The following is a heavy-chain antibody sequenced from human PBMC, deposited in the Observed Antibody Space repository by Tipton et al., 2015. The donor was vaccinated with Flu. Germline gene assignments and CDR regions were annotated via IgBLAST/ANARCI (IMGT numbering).Heavy chain of an antibody. Sequence: TLSLTCTVSGGSISSGGYYWSWIRQHPGKGLEWIGYIYYSGSTYYNPSLKSRVTISVDTSKNQFSLKLSSVTAADTAAYYCATTGGYYYGMDVWGQGTTVTVSS. V-gene: IGHV4-31*03. CDR2: IYYSGST. CDR1: GGSISSGGYY. D-gene: IGHD1-14*01. CDR3: ATTGGYYYGMDV. J-gene: IGHJ6*02.